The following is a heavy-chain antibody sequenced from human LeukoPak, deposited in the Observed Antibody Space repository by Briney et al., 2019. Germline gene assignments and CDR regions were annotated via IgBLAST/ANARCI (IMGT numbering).Heavy chain of an antibody. CDR3: ARDNWDIVVVPAAIPGSY. Sequence: PGGSLRLSCAASGFTFSSYSMNWVRQAPGKGLEWVSYISSSSSTIYYADSVKGRFTISRDNTKNSLYLQMNSLRAEDTAVYYCARDNWDIVVVPAAIPGSYWGQGTLVTVSS. J-gene: IGHJ4*02. V-gene: IGHV3-48*04. CDR1: GFTFSSYS. D-gene: IGHD2-2*02. CDR2: ISSSSSTI.